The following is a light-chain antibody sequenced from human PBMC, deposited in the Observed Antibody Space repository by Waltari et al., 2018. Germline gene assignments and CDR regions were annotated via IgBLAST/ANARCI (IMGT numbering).Light chain of an antibody. CDR1: QNVYSN. CDR2: GAS. J-gene: IGKJ4*01. Sequence: TVMTQSPATLSVSPGERATLSCRTSQNVYSNLAWYQQKPGQAPRVLIYGASTRETGTPDRFTGSGSGTEFTLTISSLQSEDFAVYYCQQYSNWPLTFGGGTKVEIK. V-gene: IGKV3-15*01. CDR3: QQYSNWPLT.